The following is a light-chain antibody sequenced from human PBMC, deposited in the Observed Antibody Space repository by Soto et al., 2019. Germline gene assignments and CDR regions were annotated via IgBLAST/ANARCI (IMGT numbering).Light chain of an antibody. J-gene: IGLJ1*01. CDR1: NSDIGGYNY. CDR3: CSYAGSYTFV. CDR2: DVN. Sequence: QSALTQPRSVSGSPGQSVTISCIGTNSDIGGYNYVSWYRQYPGKAPKVMIYDVNKRPSGVPDRFSGSKSANTASLTISGPQAEDEADYYCCSYAGSYTFVFGTGTKVTVL. V-gene: IGLV2-11*01.